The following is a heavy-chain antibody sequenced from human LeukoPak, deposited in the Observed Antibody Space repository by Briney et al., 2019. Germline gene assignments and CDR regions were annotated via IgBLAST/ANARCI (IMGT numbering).Heavy chain of an antibody. Sequence: RASVKVSCKASGGTFSSYAISWVRQAPGRGLEWMGGIIPIFGTANYAQKFQGRVTITTDESTSTAYMELSSLRSEDTAVYYCARGVAAAGNYYYYYMDVWGKGTTVTVSS. D-gene: IGHD6-13*01. CDR1: GGTFSSYA. V-gene: IGHV1-69*05. CDR2: IIPIFGTA. CDR3: ARGVAAAGNYYYYYMDV. J-gene: IGHJ6*03.